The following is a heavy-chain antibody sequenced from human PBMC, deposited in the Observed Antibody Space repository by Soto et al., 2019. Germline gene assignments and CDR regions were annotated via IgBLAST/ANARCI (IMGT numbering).Heavy chain of an antibody. CDR3: AKDVVRVPSGGMDV. Sequence: QVQLVESGGGVVQPGRSLRLSCAASGFTFSSYGMHWVRQAPGKGLEWVAVISYDGSNKYYADSVKGRFTISRDNSKNPLYLQMNSLRAEDTAVSYCAKDVVRVPSGGMDVGGQGTTVTVSS. CDR2: ISYDGSNK. D-gene: IGHD6-25*01. CDR1: GFTFSSYG. J-gene: IGHJ6*02. V-gene: IGHV3-30*18.